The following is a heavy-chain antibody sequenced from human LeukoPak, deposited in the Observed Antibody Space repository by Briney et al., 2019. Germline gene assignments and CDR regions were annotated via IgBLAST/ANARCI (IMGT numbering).Heavy chain of an antibody. Sequence: GGSLTLSCAVSGFTFKDYWMHWVRQVPGKGLVWVSCMNTDGSDRRYAGSVEGRFTISRDSANNRLYLVMSSLRVEDTAVYYCARGLLPGVGMGDYWGQGTLVTVSS. CDR2: MNTDGSDR. CDR1: GFTFKDYW. CDR3: ARGLLPGVGMGDY. V-gene: IGHV3-74*01. J-gene: IGHJ4*02. D-gene: IGHD6-13*01.